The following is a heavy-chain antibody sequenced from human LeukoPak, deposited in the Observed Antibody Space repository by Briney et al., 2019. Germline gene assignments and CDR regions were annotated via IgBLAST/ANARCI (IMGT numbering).Heavy chain of an antibody. V-gene: IGHV5-51*01. CDR1: GYSFTSYW. CDR2: IYPGDPDT. CDR3: ARHLSNMEGTYHFDY. Sequence: GESLQISCKGSGYSFTSYWIGWVRQMPGKGLEWMGIIYPGDPDTRYSPSFQGQVTISADKSISTAYLQWSSLKASDTAMYYCARHLSNMEGTYHFDYWGQGTLVTVSS. D-gene: IGHD1-14*01. J-gene: IGHJ4*02.